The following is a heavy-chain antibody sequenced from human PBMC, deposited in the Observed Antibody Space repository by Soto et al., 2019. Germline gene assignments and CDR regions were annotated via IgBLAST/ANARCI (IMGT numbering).Heavy chain of an antibody. J-gene: IGHJ4*02. CDR3: AKNSGTGWLVD. D-gene: IGHD1-1*01. Sequence: QVQLQESGPGLVKPSGTLSLTCAVSGASISNLNWWSWVRQPPRQGLEWIGKIYHSGSTNYNPSLKSRVSISVDKSKNQFSLNLRSVTAADTAVYYCAKNSGTGWLVDWGQGTLVTVS. CDR2: IYHSGST. CDR1: GASISNLNW. V-gene: IGHV4-4*02.